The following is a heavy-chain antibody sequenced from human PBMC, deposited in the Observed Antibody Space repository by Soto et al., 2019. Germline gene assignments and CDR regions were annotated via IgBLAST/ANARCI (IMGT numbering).Heavy chain of an antibody. Sequence: QVQLQESGPGLVKPSETLSLTCTVSGASITQYYRNWIRQSPGNGLEWIVSVSSTGSTVFNPSLTSRVTVPLDTSKNQFSRTRNSVTAADTAVYYGARGGGSPYHNHEFDFWGQGTLVTVSP. J-gene: IGHJ4*02. V-gene: IGHV4-59*01. CDR3: ARGGGSPYHNHEFDF. CDR1: GASITQYY. D-gene: IGHD6-13*01. CDR2: VSSTGST.